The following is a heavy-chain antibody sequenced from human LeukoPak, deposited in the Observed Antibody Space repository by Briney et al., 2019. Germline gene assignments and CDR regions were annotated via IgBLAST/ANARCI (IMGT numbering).Heavy chain of an antibody. V-gene: IGHV4-59*01. D-gene: IGHD3-3*01. Sequence: SETLSLTGIVSGGSITSYYWSWIRQPPGKGLEWIGYIYYSGGTNYNPSLKSRVTISLDTSKNQFSLRLSSVTAADTAVYYCAKGGFLSDYWGQGTLVTVSS. CDR1: GGSITSYY. J-gene: IGHJ4*02. CDR2: IYYSGGT. CDR3: AKGGFLSDY.